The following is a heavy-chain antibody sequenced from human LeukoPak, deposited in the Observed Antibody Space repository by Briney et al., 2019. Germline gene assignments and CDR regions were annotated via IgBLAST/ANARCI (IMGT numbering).Heavy chain of an antibody. CDR1: GFTFSNYS. D-gene: IGHD3-16*01. V-gene: IGHV3-48*04. CDR2: ISSRNRTI. CDR3: ARDPGFDNDY. J-gene: IGHJ4*02. Sequence: PGGSLRLSCAASGFTFSNYSMNWVRQAPGKGLEGVSYISSRNRTIYYADSVKGRFTISRDNAKNSLYLQMNSLRAEDTAVYYCARDPGFDNDYWGQGTLVTVSS.